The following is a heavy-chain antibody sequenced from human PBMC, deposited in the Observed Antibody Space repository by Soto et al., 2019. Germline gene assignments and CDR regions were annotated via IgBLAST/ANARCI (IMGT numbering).Heavy chain of an antibody. CDR1: GGSISSSSYY. V-gene: IGHV4-39*01. D-gene: IGHD3-3*01. CDR2: IYYSGST. J-gene: IGHJ6*03. CDR3: ATLPITYYDFWSGYREGAWYMDV. Sequence: SETLSLTCTVSGGSISSSSYYWGWIRQPPGKGLEWIGSIYYSGSTYYNPSLKSRVTISVDTSKNQFSLKLSSVTAADTAVYYCATLPITYYDFWSGYREGAWYMDVWGQGTTVTVSS.